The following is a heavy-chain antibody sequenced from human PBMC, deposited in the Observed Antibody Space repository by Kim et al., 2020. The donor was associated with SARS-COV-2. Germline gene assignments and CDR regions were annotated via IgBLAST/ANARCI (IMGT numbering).Heavy chain of an antibody. D-gene: IGHD1-26*01. J-gene: IGHJ6*02. V-gene: IGHV1-69*13. CDR3: ANHKLIVGANHLSGYYYGMDV. CDR1: GGTFSSYA. CDR2: IIPIFGTA. Sequence: SVKVSCKASGGTFSSYAISWVRQAPGQGLEWMGGIIPIFGTANYAQKFQGRVTITADESTSTAYMELSSLRSEDTAVYYCANHKLIVGANHLSGYYYGMDVWGQGTTVTVSS.